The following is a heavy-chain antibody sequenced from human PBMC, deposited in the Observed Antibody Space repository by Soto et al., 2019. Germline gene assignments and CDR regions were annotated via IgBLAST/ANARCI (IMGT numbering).Heavy chain of an antibody. J-gene: IGHJ4*02. D-gene: IGHD2-2*01. Sequence: PGESLTISCEASGYSFTSYWIGWVRQMPGKGLERMGIIYPGDSDTRYSPSFQGQVAMSVDKSISTAYLQWNSLKASDTAMYYCARHGGRLIAPAYWGQGTLVTVSS. CDR2: IYPGDSDT. V-gene: IGHV5-51*01. CDR1: GYSFTSYW. CDR3: ARHGGRLIAPAY.